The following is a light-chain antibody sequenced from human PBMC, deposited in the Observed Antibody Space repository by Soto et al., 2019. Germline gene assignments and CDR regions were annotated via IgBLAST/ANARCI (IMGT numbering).Light chain of an antibody. CDR2: GAF. CDR1: QSVSSN. CDR3: QQYNNSLWT. V-gene: IGKV3-15*01. Sequence: ILMTQSPVALSVYPGERATLSCRASQSVSSNLAWYQQKPGQAPSLLLYGAFTRATGIPARFSGSGSGTDFTLTISRLEPEDFAVYYCQQYNNSLWTFGQGTKVDIK. J-gene: IGKJ1*01.